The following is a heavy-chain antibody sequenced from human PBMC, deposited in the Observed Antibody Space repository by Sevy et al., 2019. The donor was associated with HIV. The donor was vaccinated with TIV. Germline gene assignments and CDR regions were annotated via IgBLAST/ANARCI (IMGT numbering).Heavy chain of an antibody. CDR2: IWYAGSNK. CDR1: GFTFGNYG. Sequence: GGSLRLSCAGSGFTFGNYGMHWVRQAPGKGLEWVAIIWYAGSNKYYTESVKGRFTISRDNSKNMLYLQMNGLRAEDTAVYYCASDKLQTTGSLGDYYYGQDVWGQGTRVTVSS. D-gene: IGHD3-16*01. J-gene: IGHJ6*02. V-gene: IGHV3-33*01. CDR3: ASDKLQTTGSLGDYYYGQDV.